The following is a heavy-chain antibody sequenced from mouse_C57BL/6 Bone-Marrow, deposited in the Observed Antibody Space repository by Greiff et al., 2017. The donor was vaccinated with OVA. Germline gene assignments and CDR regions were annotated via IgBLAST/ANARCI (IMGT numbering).Heavy chain of an antibody. Sequence: DVQLVASGGGLVQPGGSLKLSCAASGFTFSDYGMAWVRQAPRKGPEWVAFISNLAYSIYYADTVTGRFTISRENAKNTLYLEMSSLRSEDTAMYYCAREGDYYGSSSSFAYWGQGTLVTVSA. V-gene: IGHV5-15*01. CDR2: ISNLAYSI. D-gene: IGHD1-1*01. CDR3: AREGDYYGSSSSFAY. CDR1: GFTFSDYG. J-gene: IGHJ3*01.